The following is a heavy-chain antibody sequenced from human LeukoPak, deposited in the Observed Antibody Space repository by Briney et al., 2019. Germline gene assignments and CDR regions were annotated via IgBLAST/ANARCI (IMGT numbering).Heavy chain of an antibody. J-gene: IGHJ5*02. D-gene: IGHD3-9*01. CDR2: ISSSGSTI. CDR3: ARLLLRYFDWPWGGFDP. V-gene: IGHV3-11*04. Sequence: GGSLRLSCAASGFTFSDYYMSWIRQAPGKGLEWVSYISSSGSTIYYADSVKGRFTISRDNAKNSLYLQMNSLRAEDTAIYYCARLLLRYFDWPWGGFDPWGQGTLVTVSS. CDR1: GFTFSDYY.